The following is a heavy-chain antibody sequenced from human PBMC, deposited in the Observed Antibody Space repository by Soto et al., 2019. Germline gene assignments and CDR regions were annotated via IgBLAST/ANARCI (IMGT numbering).Heavy chain of an antibody. D-gene: IGHD3-16*01. J-gene: IGHJ6*03. CDR2: ISSSGSTI. Sequence: PGGSLRLSCAASGFTFSDYYMSWIRQAPGKGLEWVSYISSSGSTIYYADSVKGRFTISRDNAKNSLYLQMNSLRAEDTAVYYCARSSIMDYYYYMDVWGKGTTVTVSS. V-gene: IGHV3-11*01. CDR3: ARSSIMDYYYYMDV. CDR1: GFTFSDYY.